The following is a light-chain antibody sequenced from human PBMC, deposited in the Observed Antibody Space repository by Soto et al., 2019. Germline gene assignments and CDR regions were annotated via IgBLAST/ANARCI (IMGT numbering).Light chain of an antibody. CDR1: SSNIGSNT. V-gene: IGLV1-44*01. CDR2: SNN. CDR3: AAWDDSLNGPV. J-gene: IGLJ1*01. Sequence: QSVLTQPPSASGTPGQRVTISCSGSSSNIGSNTVNWYQQLPGTAPKLLIYSNNQRPSEVPDRFSGSGSGTAASLAISGLQSEDEADYYCAAWDDSLNGPVFGTGTKVTVL.